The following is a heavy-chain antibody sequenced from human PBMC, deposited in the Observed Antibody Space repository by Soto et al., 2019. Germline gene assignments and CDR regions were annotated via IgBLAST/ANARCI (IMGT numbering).Heavy chain of an antibody. V-gene: IGHV5-51*01. CDR1: GYSFTSYW. CDR3: ASHVYYDFWSGDHYYYYYMDV. Sequence: GESLKISCKGSGYSFTSYWIGWVRQMPGKGLEWMGIIYPGDSDTRYSPSFQGQVTISADKSISTAYLQWSSLKASDTAMYYCASHVYYDFWSGDHYYYYYMDVWGKGTTVTVSS. J-gene: IGHJ6*03. CDR2: IYPGDSDT. D-gene: IGHD3-3*01.